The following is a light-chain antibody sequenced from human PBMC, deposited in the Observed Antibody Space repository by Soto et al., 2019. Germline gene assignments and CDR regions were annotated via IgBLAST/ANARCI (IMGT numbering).Light chain of an antibody. CDR2: WAS. Sequence: DIVLTQSPDSLAVSLGERATINCKSSQSVLYSSNNKNYLAWYQQRPGQPPKLLIYWASTRESGVPDRFSGSESGQDFTLTISSLQAEDVAVYYCQQYYTTPRTFGQGTKVEIK. J-gene: IGKJ1*01. V-gene: IGKV4-1*01. CDR1: QSVLYSSNNKNY. CDR3: QQYYTTPRT.